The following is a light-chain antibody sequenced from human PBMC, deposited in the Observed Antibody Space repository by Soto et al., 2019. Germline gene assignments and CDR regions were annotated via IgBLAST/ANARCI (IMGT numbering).Light chain of an antibody. V-gene: IGKV3-15*01. CDR2: DGS. Sequence: EVVMTQSPATLAVSPGEGATLSCRASHSVSRNVAWYQKKPGQAPRLLIYDGSTRATGTPDRFSATGSGTEFTLTISSLQSEDFALYCCHQYNNWPLTFGGGTNLEIK. CDR1: HSVSRN. J-gene: IGKJ4*01. CDR3: HQYNNWPLT.